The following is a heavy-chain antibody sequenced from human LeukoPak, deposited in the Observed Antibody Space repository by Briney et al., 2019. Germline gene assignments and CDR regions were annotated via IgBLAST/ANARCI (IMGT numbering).Heavy chain of an antibody. Sequence: SETLSLTCSVSGGSISNYYWSWIRQPSGKGLEWIGYIHYSGSTNYNRSLKSRVTISVDTSKNQFSLKLSSVTAADTAVYYCARVEEGYGSGRRENYYYYYMDVWGKGTTVTISS. D-gene: IGHD3-10*01. CDR2: IHYSGST. V-gene: IGHV4-59*01. CDR3: ARVEEGYGSGRRENYYYYYMDV. J-gene: IGHJ6*03. CDR1: GGSISNYY.